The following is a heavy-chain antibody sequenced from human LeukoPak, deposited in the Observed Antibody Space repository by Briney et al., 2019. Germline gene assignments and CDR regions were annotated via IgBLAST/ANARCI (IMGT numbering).Heavy chain of an antibody. CDR3: ARDFVDTAMVYLDY. Sequence: SVKVSCKASGGTFSSYAISWVRQAPGQGLEWMGRIIPILGIANYAQKFQGRVTITADKSTSTAYMELSSLRSEDTAVYYCARDFVDTAMVYLDYWGQGTLVTVSS. CDR2: IIPILGIA. D-gene: IGHD5-18*01. CDR1: GGTFSSYA. V-gene: IGHV1-69*04. J-gene: IGHJ4*02.